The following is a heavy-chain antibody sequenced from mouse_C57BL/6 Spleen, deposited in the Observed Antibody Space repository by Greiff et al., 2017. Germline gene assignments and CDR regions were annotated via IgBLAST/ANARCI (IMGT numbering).Heavy chain of an antibody. Sequence: EVQLVESGGGLVKPGGSLKLSCAASGFTFSSYTMSWVRQTPEKRLEWVATISGGGGNTYYPDSVKGRFTISRDNAKNTLYLQMSSLRSEDTALYYCASWGYNNYDAMDYWGQGTSVTVSS. CDR3: ASWGYNNYDAMDY. D-gene: IGHD2-5*01. J-gene: IGHJ4*01. CDR1: GFTFSSYT. V-gene: IGHV5-9*01. CDR2: ISGGGGNT.